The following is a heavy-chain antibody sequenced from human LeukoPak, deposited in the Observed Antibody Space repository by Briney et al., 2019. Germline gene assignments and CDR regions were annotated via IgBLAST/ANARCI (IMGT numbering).Heavy chain of an antibody. CDR3: ARNRDYGQTGYFDY. D-gene: IGHD4/OR15-4a*01. J-gene: IGHJ4*02. V-gene: IGHV3-66*01. CDR2: IYSGGST. CDR1: GFTVSSNY. Sequence: GGSRRLSCAASGFTVSSNYMSWVRQSPGKGLEWLSVIYSGGSTYYADSVRGRFNIYRDHSKNTLYLQLNSLRAEDTAVYYCARNRDYGQTGYFDYWGQGTLVTVSS.